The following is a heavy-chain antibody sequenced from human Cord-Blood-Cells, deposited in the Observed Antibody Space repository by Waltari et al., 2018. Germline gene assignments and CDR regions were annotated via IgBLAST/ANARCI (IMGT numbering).Heavy chain of an antibody. D-gene: IGHD2-2*01. Sequence: QVQLVQSGAEVKKPGASVKVSCKASGYTFTSSYMHLVPQAPGQGLEWMGIINPSGGSTSYAQKFQGRVTMTRDTSTSTVYMELSSLRSEDTAVYYCARDLYCSSTSCYHFDYWGQGTLVTVSS. V-gene: IGHV1-46*01. CDR3: ARDLYCSSTSCYHFDY. CDR1: GYTFTSSY. CDR2: INPSGGST. J-gene: IGHJ4*02.